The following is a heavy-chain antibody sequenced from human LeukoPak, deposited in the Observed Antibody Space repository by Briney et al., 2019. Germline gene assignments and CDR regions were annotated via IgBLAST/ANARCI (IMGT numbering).Heavy chain of an antibody. CDR1: GFTFSTYT. Sequence: GGSLRLSCAASGFTFSTYTMDWVRQAPGKGLEWVSSISSSSTYISYTDSLKGRFTISRDNAKNSLYLQMNSLGAEDTAVYYCARSGWTMVRGVRGVMDVWGQGTTVTVSS. CDR2: ISSSSTYI. CDR3: ARSGWTMVRGVRGVMDV. J-gene: IGHJ6*02. V-gene: IGHV3-21*01. D-gene: IGHD3-10*01.